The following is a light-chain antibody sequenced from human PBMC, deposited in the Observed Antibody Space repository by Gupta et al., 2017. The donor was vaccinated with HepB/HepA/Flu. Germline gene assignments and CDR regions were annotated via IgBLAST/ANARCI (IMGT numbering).Light chain of an antibody. CDR1: QDITNF. CDR3: QQYVNLPLT. J-gene: IGKJ4*01. Sequence: DIQMTQSPSSLSASLGDRVTITSQASQDITNFLNWYQQKPGRAPRLLIYDVSNLKAGVPSRFSASGTGTHFTFTIRSLQPEDVGTYYCQQYVNLPLTFGGGTKVEIK. V-gene: IGKV1-33*01. CDR2: DVS.